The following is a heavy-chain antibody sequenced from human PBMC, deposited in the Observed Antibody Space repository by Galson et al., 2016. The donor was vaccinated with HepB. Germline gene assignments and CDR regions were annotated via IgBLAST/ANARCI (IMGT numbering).Heavy chain of an antibody. J-gene: IGHJ4*02. Sequence: SVKVSCKASGYIFSRYTMHWVRQAPGQRLEWMGWINPANGNTNYSQKFQGGVTFSGDTSASTGYMELSSLRSEDTAVYYCARVGEDFSSGYSSGLAYWGQGTLVTVSP. CDR2: INPANGNT. D-gene: IGHD3-3*01. V-gene: IGHV1-3*01. CDR1: GYIFSRYT. CDR3: ARVGEDFSSGYSSGLAY.